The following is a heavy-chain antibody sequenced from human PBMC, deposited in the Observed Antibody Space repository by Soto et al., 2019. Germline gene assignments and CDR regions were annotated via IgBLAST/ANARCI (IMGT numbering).Heavy chain of an antibody. CDR2: MSHSGTT. V-gene: IGHV4-4*02. CDR3: ARLGGPAY. J-gene: IGHJ4*02. Sequence: QVQLQESGPGLVKPSETLSLTCAVSGGSISSSSGHWWSWVRQPPGEGLEWIAEMSHSGTTNYNPSHXTXVXXSVDKSKTLLSLNLRSVTAADTAVYYCARLGGPAYWVQGTLVTVSS. CDR1: GGSISSSSGHW. D-gene: IGHD3-16*01.